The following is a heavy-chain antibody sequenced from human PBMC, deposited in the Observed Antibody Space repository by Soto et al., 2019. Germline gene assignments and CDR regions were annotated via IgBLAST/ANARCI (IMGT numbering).Heavy chain of an antibody. V-gene: IGHV1-69*01. CDR3: ARVALLYSGSLHAFDI. J-gene: IGHJ3*02. CDR1: GGTFSSYA. D-gene: IGHD1-26*01. CDR2: IIPIFGTA. Sequence: QVQLVQSGAEVKKPGSSVKVSCKASGGTFSSYAISWVRQAPGQGLEWMGGIIPIFGTANYAQKFQGRVTITADESTSTAYMELSSLRSEDTAVYYCARVALLYSGSLHAFDIWGQGTMVTVSS.